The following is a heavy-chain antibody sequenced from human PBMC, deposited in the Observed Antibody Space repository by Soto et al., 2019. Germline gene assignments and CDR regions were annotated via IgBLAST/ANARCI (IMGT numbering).Heavy chain of an antibody. V-gene: IGHV5-51*01. Sequence: GESLKISCQGAGYSFISYWIGWVRQKPGKGLEWMGIIYPGDSDTRYSPSFQGQVTISADKSFSTAYLQWSNLKASDTAMYYCARQDGNGLYYFDYWGQGAPVTFSS. CDR1: GYSFISYW. D-gene: IGHD6-19*01. CDR3: ARQDGNGLYYFDY. J-gene: IGHJ4*02. CDR2: IYPGDSDT.